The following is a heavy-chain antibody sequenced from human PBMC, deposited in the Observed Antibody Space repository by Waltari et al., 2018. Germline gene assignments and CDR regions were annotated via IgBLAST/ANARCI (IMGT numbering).Heavy chain of an antibody. CDR1: GFTFSSYG. CDR3: AKDSSPSSGWD. D-gene: IGHD6-19*01. CDR2: IWYDGSNK. Sequence: QVQLVESGGGVVQPGRSLRLSCAASGFTFSSYGMHWVRQAPGKGLEWVAVIWYDGSNKYYADSVKGRFTISRDNSKNTLYLQMNSLRAEDTAVYYCAKDSSPSSGWDWGQGTLVTVSS. V-gene: IGHV3-33*06. J-gene: IGHJ4*02.